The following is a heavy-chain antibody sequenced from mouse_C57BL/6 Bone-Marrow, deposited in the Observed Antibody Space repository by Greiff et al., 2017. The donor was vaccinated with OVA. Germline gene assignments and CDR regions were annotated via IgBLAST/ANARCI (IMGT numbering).Heavy chain of an antibody. Sequence: VKLVESGPGLVAPSQSLSITCTVSGFSLTSYGVDWVRQPPGKGLGWLGVIWGGGSTNYNSARMSRLSINKDNSKSQVFLKMNSLQTDDTAMYYCAKRRWLLGFAYWGQGTLVTVSA. CDR1: GFSLTSYG. J-gene: IGHJ3*01. CDR2: IWGGGST. D-gene: IGHD2-3*01. CDR3: AKRRWLLGFAY. V-gene: IGHV2-9*01.